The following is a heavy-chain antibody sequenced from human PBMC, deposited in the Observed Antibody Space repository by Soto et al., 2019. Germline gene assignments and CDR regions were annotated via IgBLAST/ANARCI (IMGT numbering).Heavy chain of an antibody. J-gene: IGHJ4*01. CDR2: ISGSGGST. V-gene: IGHV3-23*01. CDR3: AKIPTYYYDSSGYLDY. CDR1: GFTFSSYA. D-gene: IGHD3-22*01. Sequence: GWSLRLSCAASGFTFSSYAMRWVRQAPGKGLEWVSAISGSGGSTYYADSVKGRFTISRDNSKNTLYLQMNSLRAEDTAVYYCAKIPTYYYDSSGYLDYWGHGTLVTVSS.